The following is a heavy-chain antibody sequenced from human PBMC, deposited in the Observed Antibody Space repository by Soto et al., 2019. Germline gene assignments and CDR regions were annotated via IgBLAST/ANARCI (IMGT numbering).Heavy chain of an antibody. CDR3: ASSITRYSSSWYNFDY. Sequence: VASVKVSCKASGGTFSSYAISWVRQAPGQGLEWMGGIIPIFGTANYAQKFQGRVTITADESTSTAYMELSSLRSEDTAVYYCASSITRYSSSWYNFDYWGQGTLVTVSS. D-gene: IGHD6-13*01. V-gene: IGHV1-69*13. CDR1: GGTFSSYA. J-gene: IGHJ4*02. CDR2: IIPIFGTA.